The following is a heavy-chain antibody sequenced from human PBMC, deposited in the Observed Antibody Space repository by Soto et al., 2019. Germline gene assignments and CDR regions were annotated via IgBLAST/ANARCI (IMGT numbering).Heavy chain of an antibody. Sequence: PSETLSLTSTVSGGSMSSGDYYWSWIRQPPGEGLEWIGYIYYSGSTYYNPSLKSRVTLSVDTSKNQFSLELTSVTAADTAVYYCARAKLNSNYRYDGLDVWGQGTTVTVSS. CDR2: IYYSGST. CDR3: ARAKLNSNYRYDGLDV. J-gene: IGHJ6*02. D-gene: IGHD4-4*01. V-gene: IGHV4-30-4*01. CDR1: GGSMSSGDYY.